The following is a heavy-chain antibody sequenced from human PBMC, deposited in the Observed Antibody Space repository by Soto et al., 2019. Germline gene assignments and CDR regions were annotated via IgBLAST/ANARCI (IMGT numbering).Heavy chain of an antibody. CDR2: IAPLMRTA. CDR3: ATGAYDSSWRFDY. J-gene: IGHJ4*02. Sequence: QVQLVQSGAEVKKPGSSVKVSCKASEGTFDTYVISWVRQAPGQGLEWMGTIAPLMRTANHAQKFRDRVTITADESTNTAYIELTSLRSEDTAIYYCATGAYDSSWRFDYWGQGTLVTVSS. V-gene: IGHV1-69*18. D-gene: IGHD3-22*01. CDR1: EGTFDTYV.